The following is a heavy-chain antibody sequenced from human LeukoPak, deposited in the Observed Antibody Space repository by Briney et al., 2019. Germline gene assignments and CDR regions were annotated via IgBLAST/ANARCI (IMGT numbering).Heavy chain of an antibody. D-gene: IGHD1-26*01. V-gene: IGHV1-46*01. CDR1: GYTFTNYY. J-gene: IGHJ5*02. CDR3: ARGGVGATTYVWFDP. Sequence: ASEKVSCKASGYTFTNYYIHWVRQAPGQGLECMGIINPSGGSTSYAQKFQGRVTMTRDMSTSTVYMELSSLRSGDTAVYYCARGGVGATTYVWFDPWGQGTLVTVSS. CDR2: INPSGGST.